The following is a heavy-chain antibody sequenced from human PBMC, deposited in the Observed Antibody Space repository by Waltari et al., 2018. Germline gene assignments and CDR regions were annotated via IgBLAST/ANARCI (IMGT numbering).Heavy chain of an antibody. CDR1: QLPLSDYS. D-gene: IGHD7-27*01. CDR2: IIISGNTI. Sequence: QVQLVESGGGLVKPGGSLKPSCEASQLPLSDYSMSWIPQAPGKGLDWLSHIIISGNTIYYAESVKGRFTISRDNAKNSLYLQMNSLRVQDTAVYHCARVTDWGWYFDLWGRGTLVTVSS. CDR3: ARVTDWGWYFDL. V-gene: IGHV3-11*04. J-gene: IGHJ2*01.